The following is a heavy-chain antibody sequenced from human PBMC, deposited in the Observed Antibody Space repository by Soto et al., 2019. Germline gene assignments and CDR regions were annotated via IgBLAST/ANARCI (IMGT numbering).Heavy chain of an antibody. Sequence: SQTLSLTCAISGGSGSSNSAACNWIRQSPSRGLEWLGRTYYRSKWYNDYAVSVQSRITITPDTSKNQFSLQLNSVTPEDTAVYYCARGIVAATTLSFDFDNWEQEDVVTISS. J-gene: IGHJ4*02. CDR2: TYYRSKWYN. CDR3: ARGIVAATTLSFDFDN. V-gene: IGHV6-1*01. D-gene: IGHD1-26*01. CDR1: GGSGSSNSAA.